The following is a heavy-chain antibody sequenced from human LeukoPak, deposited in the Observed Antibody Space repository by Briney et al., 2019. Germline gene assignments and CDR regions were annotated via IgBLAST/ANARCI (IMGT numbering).Heavy chain of an antibody. Sequence: ASVAVSCKASGGTFSSYAISWVRQAPGQGLEWMGGIIPIFGTANYAQKFQGRVTITTDESTSTAYMELSSLRSEDTAVYYCAREINYDSSGFLGYFDYWGQGTLVTVSS. CDR3: AREINYDSSGFLGYFDY. CDR1: GGTFSSYA. D-gene: IGHD3-22*01. CDR2: IIPIFGTA. V-gene: IGHV1-69*05. J-gene: IGHJ4*02.